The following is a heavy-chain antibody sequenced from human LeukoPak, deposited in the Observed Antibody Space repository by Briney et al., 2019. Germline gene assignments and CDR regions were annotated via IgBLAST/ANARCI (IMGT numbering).Heavy chain of an antibody. CDR2: ISYDGSNK. V-gene: IGHV3-30-3*01. CDR1: GFTFSSYA. J-gene: IGHJ3*02. CDR3: ARGYCSSTSCYMFPFPFDAFDI. Sequence: PGGSLRLSCAASGFTFSSYAMHWVRQAPGKGLEWVAVISYDGSNKYYADSVKGRFTISRDNSKNTLYLQMNSLRAEDTAVYYCARGYCSSTSCYMFPFPFDAFDIWGQGTMVTVSS. D-gene: IGHD2-2*02.